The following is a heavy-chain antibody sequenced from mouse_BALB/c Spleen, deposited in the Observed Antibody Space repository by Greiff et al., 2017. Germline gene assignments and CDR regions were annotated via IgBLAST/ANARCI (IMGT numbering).Heavy chain of an antibody. Sequence: EVQLQQSGPELVKPGASVKISCKASGYSFTGYYMHWVKQSHVKSLEWIGRINPYNGATSYNQNFKDKASLTVDKSSSTAYMELHSLTSEDSAVYYCARGYDGYLGFAYWGQGTLVTVSA. CDR2: INPYNGAT. J-gene: IGHJ3*01. CDR1: GYSFTGYY. V-gene: IGHV1-26*01. CDR3: ARGYDGYLGFAY. D-gene: IGHD2-3*01.